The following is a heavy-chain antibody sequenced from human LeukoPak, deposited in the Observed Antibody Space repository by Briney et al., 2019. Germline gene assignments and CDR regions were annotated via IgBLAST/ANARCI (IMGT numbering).Heavy chain of an antibody. CDR3: ARYSSSYTAKFDY. Sequence: ASVKVSCKASGYTFTCYYMRWVRHAHGPGLGRMGIINPSGGSTSYAQTYSGRVPMTSDTSTSTVYMELSSLRSEDTAVYYGARYSSSYTAKFDYWGQGTLVTASS. J-gene: IGHJ4*02. CDR2: INPSGGST. V-gene: IGHV1-46*01. D-gene: IGHD6-6*01. CDR1: GYTFTCYY.